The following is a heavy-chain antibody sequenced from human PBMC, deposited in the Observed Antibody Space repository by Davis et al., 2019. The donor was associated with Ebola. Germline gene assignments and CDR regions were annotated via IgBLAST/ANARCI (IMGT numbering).Heavy chain of an antibody. CDR3: ARGLTYYYDSSGYF. Sequence: MPSETLSLTCAVYGGSFSGYYWSWIRQPPGKGLEWIGEINHSGSTKYNPSLKSRVTISVDTSKNQISLKLSSVTAADTAVYYCARGLTYYYDSSGYFWGQGTLVTVSS. D-gene: IGHD3-22*01. CDR1: GGSFSGYY. J-gene: IGHJ4*02. V-gene: IGHV4-34*01. CDR2: INHSGST.